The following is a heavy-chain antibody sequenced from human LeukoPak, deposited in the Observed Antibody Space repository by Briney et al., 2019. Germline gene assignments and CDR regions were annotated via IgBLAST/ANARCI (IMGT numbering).Heavy chain of an antibody. J-gene: IGHJ5*02. CDR1: GGSISSGDYY. CDR3: AGDAYDCSGYWRWWFDP. V-gene: IGHV4-30-4*01. Sequence: SETLSLTCTVSGGSISSGDYYWSWIRQPPGKGLEWIGYIYYSGSTYYNPSLKSRVTISVDTSKNQFSLKLSSVTAADTAVYYCAGDAYDCSGYWRWWFDPWGQRTLVTVSS. CDR2: IYYSGST. D-gene: IGHD3-22*01.